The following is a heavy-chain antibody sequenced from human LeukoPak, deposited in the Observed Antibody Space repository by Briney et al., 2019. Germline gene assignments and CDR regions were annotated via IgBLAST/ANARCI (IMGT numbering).Heavy chain of an antibody. Sequence: SETLSLTCTVSGGSISSGGHSWSWIRQPPGKGLEWIGYIYHSGSGSTYYNPSLKSRVTISVDKSKNQFSLKLSSVTAADTAVYYCARERLAYYGSGSYANWFDPWGQGTLVTVSS. J-gene: IGHJ5*02. D-gene: IGHD3-10*01. CDR3: ARERLAYYGSGSYANWFDP. V-gene: IGHV4-30-2*01. CDR2: IYHSGSGST. CDR1: GGSISSGGHS.